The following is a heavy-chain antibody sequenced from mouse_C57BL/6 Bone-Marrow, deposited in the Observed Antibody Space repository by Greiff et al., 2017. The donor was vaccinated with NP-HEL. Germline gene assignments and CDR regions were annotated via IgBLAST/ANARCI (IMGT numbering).Heavy chain of an antibody. Sequence: EVQGVESGGGLVKPGGSLKLSCAASGFTFSDYGMHWVRQVPEKGLEWVAYISSGSSTIYYADTVKGRFTISRDNAKNTLFLQMTSLRSEDTAMYYCARRYRGLYYYAMDYWGQGTSVTVSS. CDR1: GFTFSDYG. D-gene: IGHD2-12*01. V-gene: IGHV5-17*01. CDR3: ARRYRGLYYYAMDY. J-gene: IGHJ4*01. CDR2: ISSGSSTI.